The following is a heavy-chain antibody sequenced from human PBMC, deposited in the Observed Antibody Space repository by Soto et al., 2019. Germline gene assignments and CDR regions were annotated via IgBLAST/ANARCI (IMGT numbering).Heavy chain of an antibody. V-gene: IGHV3-30*04. Sequence: PGGSLRLSCAASGFTFNSYAMHWVRQAPGQGLEWVAVISYDEIDKYFADAVKGRFTISRDNSKNTLYLQMDSLRAEDTAVYYCAGRSGSSDYWGRGTLVTVSS. CDR2: ISYDEIDK. J-gene: IGHJ4*02. D-gene: IGHD3-10*01. CDR3: AGRSGSSDY. CDR1: GFTFNSYA.